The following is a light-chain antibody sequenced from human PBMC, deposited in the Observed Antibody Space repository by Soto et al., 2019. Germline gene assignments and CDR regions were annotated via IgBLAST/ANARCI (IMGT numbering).Light chain of an antibody. CDR3: SSYAGSNTYVV. CDR2: EVS. J-gene: IGLJ2*01. CDR1: SSDIGGYNY. V-gene: IGLV2-8*01. Sequence: QSALTQPPSASGSPGQSVTISCTGTSSDIGGYNYVSWYQQHPGKAPKLMIYEVSRRPSGVSDRFSGSTSGNTASLTVSGLQAEDEADYYCSSYAGSNTYVVFGGGTKVTVL.